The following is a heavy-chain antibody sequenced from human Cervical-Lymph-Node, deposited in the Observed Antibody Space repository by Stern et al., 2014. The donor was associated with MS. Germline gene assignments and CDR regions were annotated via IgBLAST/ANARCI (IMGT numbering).Heavy chain of an antibody. V-gene: IGHV3-73*01. D-gene: IGHD1-1*01. CDR2: VRTKVNTYAT. Sequence: EVQLVESGGGLVQPGGSLKLSCAASGFSFSGSAMHWVRQASGKGLEWVGRVRTKVNTYATEYAASVKGRFTISRDDSKSTAYLQMNSLKTEDTAVYYCARQGTLTSFSYWGQGTLVTVSS. CDR3: ARQGTLTSFSY. J-gene: IGHJ4*02. CDR1: GFSFSGSA.